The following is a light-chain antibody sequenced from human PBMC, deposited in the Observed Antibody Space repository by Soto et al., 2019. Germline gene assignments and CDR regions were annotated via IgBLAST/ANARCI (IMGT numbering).Light chain of an antibody. V-gene: IGKV1-39*01. J-gene: IGKJ1*01. CDR1: QTIRNF. CDR3: QQSYGSPRT. Sequence: DIQMTQSPSSLSASVGDRVTITCRASQTIRNFLHWYQQEPGKAPKLLIQGASSLRSGVLSRFSGSGSGTDFTLTISSLQPEDFATYYCQQSYGSPRTFGQGTKV. CDR2: GAS.